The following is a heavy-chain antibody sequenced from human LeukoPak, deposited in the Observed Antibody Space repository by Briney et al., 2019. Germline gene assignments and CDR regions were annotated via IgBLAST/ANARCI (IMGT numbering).Heavy chain of an antibody. V-gene: IGHV4-39*02. J-gene: IGHJ4*02. D-gene: IGHD4-17*01. Sequence: SETLSLTCTVSGGSVSSSSYYWGWIRQPPGKGLEWIGSIYYSGSTYYNPSLKSRVTISVDTSKNHFSLKLGSVTAADTAVYYCARLAVTFDSWGQGTLVTVSS. CDR3: ARLAVTFDS. CDR1: GGSVSSSSYY. CDR2: IYYSGST.